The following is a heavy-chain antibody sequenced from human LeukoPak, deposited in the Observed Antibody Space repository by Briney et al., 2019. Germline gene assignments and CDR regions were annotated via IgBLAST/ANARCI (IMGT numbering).Heavy chain of an antibody. CDR2: VFYNGAT. J-gene: IGHJ6*03. V-gene: IGHV4-59*01. Sequence: PSETLSLTCTVSGGSISSYYWNWIRQPPGKGPEWLGYVFYNGATNYNPSLQSRITMSVDTSKNQFSLNLSSVTAAYTAVYSCARGGPGSGRYFYMDVWGRGTTVTVSS. CDR1: GGSISSYY. D-gene: IGHD1-14*01. CDR3: ARGGPGSGRYFYMDV.